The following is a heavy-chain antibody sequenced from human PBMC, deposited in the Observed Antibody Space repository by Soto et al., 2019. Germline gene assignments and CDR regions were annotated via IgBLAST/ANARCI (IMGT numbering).Heavy chain of an antibody. Sequence: QVQLVESGGGVVQPGRSLRLSGAASGFTFSSYAMHWVRQAPGKGLEWVAVISYDGSNKYYADSVKGRFTISRDNSKNTLYLQMNSLRAEDTAVYYCARGVDATDAFDIWGQGTMVTVSS. CDR2: ISYDGSNK. CDR3: ARGVDATDAFDI. J-gene: IGHJ3*02. CDR1: GFTFSSYA. V-gene: IGHV3-30-3*01. D-gene: IGHD2-15*01.